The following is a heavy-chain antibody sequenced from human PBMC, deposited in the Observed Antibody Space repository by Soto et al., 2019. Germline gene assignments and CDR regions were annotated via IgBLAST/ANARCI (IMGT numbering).Heavy chain of an antibody. Sequence: GESLRLCNAASGFIPSSYAISGGRQAPEKGLEWVSAISGSGGRTYYADSVKGRFTISRDNSKNTLYLQMNSLRAEDPAVYYCAIFFNVTMFAVVNPLSWGQGPLITV. CDR3: AIFFNVTMFAVVNPLS. D-gene: IGHD3-3*01. CDR2: ISGSGGRT. CDR1: GFIPSSYA. J-gene: IGHJ5*02. V-gene: IGHV3-23*01.